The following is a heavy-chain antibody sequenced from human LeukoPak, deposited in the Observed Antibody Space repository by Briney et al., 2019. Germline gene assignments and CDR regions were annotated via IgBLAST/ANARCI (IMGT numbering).Heavy chain of an antibody. D-gene: IGHD3-22*01. CDR2: INHSGST. CDR1: GGSFSGYY. J-gene: IGHJ3*02. Sequence: SETLSLTCAVYGGSFSGYYWSWIRQPPGKGLEWIGEINHSGSTNYNPSLTSGVTISVDTSKNQFSLTLSSVTAADTAVYYCAGSYYYDSSGSDAFDIWGQGTMVTVSS. V-gene: IGHV4-34*01. CDR3: AGSYYYDSSGSDAFDI.